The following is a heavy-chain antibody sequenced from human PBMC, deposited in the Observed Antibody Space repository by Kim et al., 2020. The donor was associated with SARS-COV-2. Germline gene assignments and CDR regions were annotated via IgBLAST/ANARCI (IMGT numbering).Heavy chain of an antibody. J-gene: IGHJ4*02. CDR2: IKQDGSEK. D-gene: IGHD3-3*01. CDR1: GFTFSSYW. V-gene: IGHV3-7*01. Sequence: GGSLRLSCAASGFTFSSYWMSWVRQAPGKGLEWVANIKQDGSEKYYVDSVKGRFTISRDNAKNSLYLQMNSLRAEDTAVYYCARAKRGHYDLSYFDYWGQGTLVTVSS. CDR3: ARAKRGHYDLSYFDY.